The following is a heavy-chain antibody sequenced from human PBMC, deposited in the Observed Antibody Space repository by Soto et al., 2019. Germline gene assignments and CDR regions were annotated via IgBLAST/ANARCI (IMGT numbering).Heavy chain of an antibody. V-gene: IGHV3-30*18. Sequence: GGSLRLSCAASGFTFSSYGMHWVRQAPGKGLEWVAVISYDGSNKYYADSVKGQFTISRDNSKNTLYLQMNSLRAEDTAVYYCAKAPGIAAAGSIDYWGQGTLVTVSS. CDR3: AKAPGIAAAGSIDY. CDR2: ISYDGSNK. D-gene: IGHD6-13*01. CDR1: GFTFSSYG. J-gene: IGHJ4*02.